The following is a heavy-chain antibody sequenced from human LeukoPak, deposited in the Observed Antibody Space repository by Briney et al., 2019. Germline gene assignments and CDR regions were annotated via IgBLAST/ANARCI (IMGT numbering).Heavy chain of an antibody. CDR2: ISSSGGNT. J-gene: IGHJ4*02. Sequence: PGGPLRLSCAASGFTFSSYAMSWVRQAPGKGLEWVSAISSSGGNTYYADSVKGRFTISRDDSKNTLYLQMNSLRAEDTAVYYCAKDRRTNGVWGQGTLVTVSS. CDR1: GFTFSSYA. CDR3: AKDRRTNGV. D-gene: IGHD2-8*01. V-gene: IGHV3-23*01.